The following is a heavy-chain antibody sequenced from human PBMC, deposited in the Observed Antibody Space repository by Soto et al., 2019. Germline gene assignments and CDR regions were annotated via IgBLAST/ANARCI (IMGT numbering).Heavy chain of an antibody. Sequence: SETLSLTCAVYGGSFSGYYWSWIRQPPGKGLEWIGEINHSGSTNYNPTLKSRVTIAVDTSKNQFPRNLSSVTAADPAVYYCARGDSSSWYYFDYWGQGTLVTVSS. D-gene: IGHD6-13*01. CDR3: ARGDSSSWYYFDY. V-gene: IGHV4-34*01. CDR2: INHSGST. CDR1: GGSFSGYY. J-gene: IGHJ4*02.